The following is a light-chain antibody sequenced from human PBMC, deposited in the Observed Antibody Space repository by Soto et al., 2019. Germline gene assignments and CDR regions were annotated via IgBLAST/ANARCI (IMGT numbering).Light chain of an antibody. J-gene: IGKJ4*02. CDR2: GTS. V-gene: IGKV3-20*01. Sequence: EIVLTQSPGTLSLSPGERATLSCRASQSVSSSYLVWYQQRPGQPPRLLIYGTSNRAAGIPDRFTGTGSGTDSTLTIYTLEAQDSAVYYCQQYGSSALTFCGGTKVEIK. CDR1: QSVSSSY. CDR3: QQYGSSALT.